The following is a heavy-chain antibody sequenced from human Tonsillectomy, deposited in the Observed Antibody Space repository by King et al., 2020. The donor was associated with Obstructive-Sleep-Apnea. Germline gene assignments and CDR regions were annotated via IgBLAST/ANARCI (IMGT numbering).Heavy chain of an antibody. D-gene: IGHD7-27*01. CDR3: ATDRNWGSD. J-gene: IGHJ4*02. CDR2: IKPDGTLK. V-gene: IGHV3-7*03. Sequence: DVQLVESGGGLVQPGGSLRLSCAVNGLTFSSSWMSWVRQAPGKGLEFLANIKPDGTLKFYADSVKGRFTISRDNAENSQYLQMNSLRAEETAVYFCATDRNWGSDWGQGTLVTVSS. CDR1: GLTFSSSW.